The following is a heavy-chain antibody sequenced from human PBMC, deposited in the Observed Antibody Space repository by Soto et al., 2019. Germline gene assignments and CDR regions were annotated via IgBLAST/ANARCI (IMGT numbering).Heavy chain of an antibody. D-gene: IGHD1-1*01. J-gene: IGHJ4*02. CDR3: AQVLLGGYFDY. V-gene: IGHV3-74*01. CDR2: INSESSRT. Sequence: EVQLVESGGGLVQPGGSLRLSCVVSGSTFSSSWMHWVRQVPGKGPVWISRINSESSRTDYADSVKGRFTISRDNAKKTLYLQMNSLRDDDTAVYYCAQVLLGGYFDYWGQGTLVTVSS. CDR1: GSTFSSSW.